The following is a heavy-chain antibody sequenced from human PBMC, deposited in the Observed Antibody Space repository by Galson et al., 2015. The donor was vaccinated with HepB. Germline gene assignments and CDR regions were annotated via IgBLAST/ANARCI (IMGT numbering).Heavy chain of an antibody. CDR3: VRDLAGLDL. J-gene: IGHJ2*01. CDR1: GFTFRNHW. Sequence: SLRLSCAASGFTFRNHWMHWVRQVPGKGLVWVSRVNVDGSSKYYADSVKGRFTISRDNAQNTLYLQMTSLRAEDTAVYYCVRDLAGLDLWGRGTLVTVSS. CDR2: VNVDGSSK. V-gene: IGHV3-74*01.